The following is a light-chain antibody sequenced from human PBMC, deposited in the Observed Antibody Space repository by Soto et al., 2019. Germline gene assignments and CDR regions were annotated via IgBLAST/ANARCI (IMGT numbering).Light chain of an antibody. CDR1: QDISNF. CDR2: AVF. J-gene: IGKJ1*01. CDR3: QQYNSYPWT. Sequence: DIQLTQSAAFLSASVGDRVAITCRASQDISNFLAWFQQKPGRAPKLLIYAVFTLQSGVPSRFSGSGSGAEFTLTISSLQPDDFATYYCQQYNSYPWTFGQGTKVDIK. V-gene: IGKV1-9*01.